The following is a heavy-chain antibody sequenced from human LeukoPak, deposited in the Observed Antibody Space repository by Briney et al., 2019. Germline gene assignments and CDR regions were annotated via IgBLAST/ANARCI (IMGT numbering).Heavy chain of an antibody. Sequence: SETLSLTCTVSGGSISSYSYYWGWIRQPPGKGLEWIGSMYHNGSTYYNPSLKSRVTISVDTSKNQFSLRLSSVTATDTAVYYCARNWGNGPFDYWGQGTLVTVSS. CDR3: ARNWGNGPFDY. CDR1: GGSISSYSYY. V-gene: IGHV4-39*01. CDR2: MYHNGST. D-gene: IGHD7-27*01. J-gene: IGHJ4*02.